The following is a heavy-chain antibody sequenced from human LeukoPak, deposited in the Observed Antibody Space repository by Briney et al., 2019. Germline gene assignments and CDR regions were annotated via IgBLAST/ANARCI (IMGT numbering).Heavy chain of an antibody. CDR3: AKGRGAARPHYYFDY. Sequence: GGSLRLSCAASGFTFSSYAMSWVRQAPGKGLEWVSAISGSGGSTYYADSVKGRFTISRDNSKDTLYLQMNSLRAEDTAVYYCAKGRGAARPHYYFDYWGQGTLVTVSS. J-gene: IGHJ4*02. D-gene: IGHD6-6*01. CDR1: GFTFSSYA. V-gene: IGHV3-23*01. CDR2: ISGSGGST.